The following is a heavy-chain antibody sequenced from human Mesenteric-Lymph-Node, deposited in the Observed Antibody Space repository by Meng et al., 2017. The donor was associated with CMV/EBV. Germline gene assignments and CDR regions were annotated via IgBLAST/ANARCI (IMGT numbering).Heavy chain of an antibody. V-gene: IGHV1-2*02. J-gene: IGHJ3*02. CDR3: AGDGDSYGPDVFDI. Sequence: ASVKVSCKASGYTFTGYYMHWVRQAPGQGLEWMGWINPNSGGTNYAQKFQGRVTMTRDTYISTAYMELSRLRSDDTAVYYCAGDGDSYGPDVFDIWGQGTMVTVSS. CDR1: GYTFTGYY. CDR2: INPNSGGT. D-gene: IGHD4-17*01.